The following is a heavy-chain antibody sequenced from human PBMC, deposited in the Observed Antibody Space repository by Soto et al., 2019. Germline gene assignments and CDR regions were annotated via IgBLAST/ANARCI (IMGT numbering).Heavy chain of an antibody. J-gene: IGHJ4*02. V-gene: IGHV1-18*01. CDR2: ISAYNGNT. Sequence: QVQLVQSGAEVKKPGASVKVSCKASGYTFTSYGISWVRQAPGQGLEWMGWISAYNGNTNYAQKLQGRVNMTTDTXXXXXXXXXXXXXXXXXXXXXXXXXXXXGSRFDYWGQGTLVTVSS. CDR3: XXXXXXGSRFDY. CDR1: GYTFTSYG. D-gene: IGHD3-10*01.